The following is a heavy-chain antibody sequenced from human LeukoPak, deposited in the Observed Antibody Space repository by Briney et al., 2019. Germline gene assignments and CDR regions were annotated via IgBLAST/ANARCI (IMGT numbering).Heavy chain of an antibody. CDR2: LPTSGSGSA. J-gene: IGHJ4*02. V-gene: IGHV4-4*07. CDR1: GRSITSYH. Sequence: KPSQSLSLTCTVSGRSITSYHWSWIRQSAGKGLELVGRLPTSGSGSATFNPSLQSRVTVSIDKSKNQFSLNLISVTAADTAVYYCAREPAGVPEYYFDYWGQGTLVTVSS. CDR3: AREPAGVPEYYFDY.